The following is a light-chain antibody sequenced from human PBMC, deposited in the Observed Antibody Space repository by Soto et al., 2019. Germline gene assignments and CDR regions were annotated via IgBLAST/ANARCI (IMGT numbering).Light chain of an antibody. CDR3: LLDFRYFWA. V-gene: IGKV1-6*01. Sequence: AIQLTQSPSSLSASVGDRVTITCRASQAIRAALGWYQQKPGKVPKLLIYAASTLQSGVPSRFSGSGYGTDFTLTISSLQPEDFATYYCLLDFRYFWAFGQGTKLDIK. J-gene: IGKJ1*01. CDR2: AAS. CDR1: QAIRAA.